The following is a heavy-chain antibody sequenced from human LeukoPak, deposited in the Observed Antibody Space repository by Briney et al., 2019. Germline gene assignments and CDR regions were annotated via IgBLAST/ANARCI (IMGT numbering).Heavy chain of an antibody. D-gene: IGHD6-13*01. J-gene: IGHJ4*02. V-gene: IGHV3-66*02. CDR3: ARGKWQQLVSVLDY. CDR2: IYSDGGT. CDR1: GFTVSAKY. Sequence: GGSLRLSCAASGFTVSAKYMSWVRQGPGKGLDWISSIYSDGGTNYADSVKGRFTISRDNSKNTLYLQMNSLRAEDTAVYYCARGKWQQLVSVLDYWGQGTLVTVSS.